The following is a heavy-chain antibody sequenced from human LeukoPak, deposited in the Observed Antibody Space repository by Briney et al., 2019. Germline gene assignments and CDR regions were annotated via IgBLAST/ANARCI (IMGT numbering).Heavy chain of an antibody. CDR1: GYTFTGYY. Sequence: ASVKVSCKASGYTFTGYYIHWVRQAPGQGLEWMGWINPNSGGTNYAQKFQGRVTMTRDTSISTAYLELSRLRSDDTAVYYCAPGAGTTLAGQQYYFDYWGQGTLVTVSS. D-gene: IGHD6-19*01. V-gene: IGHV1-2*02. J-gene: IGHJ4*02. CDR2: INPNSGGT. CDR3: APGAGTTLAGQQYYFDY.